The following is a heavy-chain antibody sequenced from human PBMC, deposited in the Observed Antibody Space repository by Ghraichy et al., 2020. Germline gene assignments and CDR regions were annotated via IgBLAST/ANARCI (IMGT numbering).Heavy chain of an antibody. D-gene: IGHD1-1*01. CDR1: GFTFSSYS. V-gene: IGHV3-21*01. CDR2: ISSSSSYI. Sequence: GESLNISCAASGFTFSSYSMNWVRQAPGKGLEWVSSISSSSSYIYYADSVKGRFTISRDNAKNSLYLQINSLRAEDTAVYYCARSCDNLLIDYWGQGTLVTVSS. CDR3: ARSCDNLLIDY. J-gene: IGHJ4*02.